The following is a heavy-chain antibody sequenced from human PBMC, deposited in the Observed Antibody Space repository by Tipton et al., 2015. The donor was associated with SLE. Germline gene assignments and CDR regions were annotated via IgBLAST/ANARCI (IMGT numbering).Heavy chain of an antibody. V-gene: IGHV4-61*02. CDR1: GGSISSGSYY. D-gene: IGHD3-10*01. J-gene: IGHJ4*02. Sequence: TLSLTCTVSGGSISSGSYYWSWIRQPAGKGLEWIGRIYTSGSTNYNPSLKSRVTISVDTSKNQFSLKLSSVTAADTAVYYCARGVVRGVTFDYWGQGTLVTVSS. CDR2: IYTSGST. CDR3: ARGVVRGVTFDY.